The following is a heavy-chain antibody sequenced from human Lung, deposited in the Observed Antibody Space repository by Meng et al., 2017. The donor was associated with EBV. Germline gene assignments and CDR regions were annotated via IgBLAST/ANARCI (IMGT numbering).Heavy chain of an antibody. CDR2: IYYSGNP. J-gene: IGHJ4*02. Sequence: QVNLQESGPGRVKPSQTLSLTCSVSGDSINSRDYYWSCIRQPPGKGLEWIGYIYYSGNPYYNPSLKSRLTISVDRSKSQFSLELSSVTAADTAVYYCARSTFDYWGQGTLVTVSS. CDR1: GDSINSRDYY. CDR3: ARSTFDY. V-gene: IGHV4-30-4*01. D-gene: IGHD1-26*01.